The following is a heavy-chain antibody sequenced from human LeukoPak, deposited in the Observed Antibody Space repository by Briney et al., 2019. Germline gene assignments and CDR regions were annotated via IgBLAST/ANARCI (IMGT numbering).Heavy chain of an antibody. Sequence: SGGSLRLSCAASGFTFSRYAMHWVRQAPGKGLEWVAVISYDGSNKYYADSMKGRFTISRDNSKNTLYLQMNSLRGEDTAVYYCATQERDYYDSSGYLYYYYYMDVWGKGTTVTVSS. CDR1: GFTFSRYA. D-gene: IGHD3-22*01. CDR3: ATQERDYYDSSGYLYYYYYMDV. J-gene: IGHJ6*03. V-gene: IGHV3-30*04. CDR2: ISYDGSNK.